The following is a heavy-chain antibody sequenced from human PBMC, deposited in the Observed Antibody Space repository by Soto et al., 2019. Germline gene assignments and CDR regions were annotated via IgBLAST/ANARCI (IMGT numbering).Heavy chain of an antibody. J-gene: IGHJ6*03. D-gene: IGHD6-13*01. Sequence: LSLTCAVYGGSFSGYYWSWIRQPPGKGLEWIGEINHSGSTNYNPSLKSRVTISVDTSKNQFSLRLSSVTAADTAVYYCARGKSIAAAGTLRFRIFSYMDVWGKGTTVTVSS. CDR2: INHSGST. CDR3: ARGKSIAAAGTLRFRIFSYMDV. V-gene: IGHV4-34*01. CDR1: GGSFSGYY.